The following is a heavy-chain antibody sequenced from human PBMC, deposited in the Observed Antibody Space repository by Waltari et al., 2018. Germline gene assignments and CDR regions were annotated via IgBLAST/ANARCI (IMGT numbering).Heavy chain of an antibody. J-gene: IGHJ4*02. Sequence: QLQLQESGPGLVKPSETLSLTCTVSGGSISSSSYYWGWIRQPPGKGLGWIGSIYYSGSTYYNPSLKSRVTITVDTSKNQFSLKLSSVTAADTAVYYCASEYSSGWTLSYWGQGTLVTVSS. CDR3: ASEYSSGWTLSY. CDR1: GGSISSSSYY. V-gene: IGHV4-39*07. D-gene: IGHD6-19*01. CDR2: IYYSGST.